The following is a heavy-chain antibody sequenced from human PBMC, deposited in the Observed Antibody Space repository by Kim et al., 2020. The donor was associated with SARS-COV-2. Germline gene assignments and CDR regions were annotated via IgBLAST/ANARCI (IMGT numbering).Heavy chain of an antibody. D-gene: IGHD3-22*01. CDR3: AGSVVIHPANFDY. J-gene: IGHJ4*02. Sequence: SETLSLTCTVSGGSISSGGYYWSWIRQHPGKGLEWIGYIYYSGSTYYNPSLKSRVTISVDTSKNQFSLKLSSVTAADTAVYYWAGSVVIHPANFDYWGQGTLGTVSS. CDR2: IYYSGST. CDR1: GGSISSGGYY. V-gene: IGHV4-31*03.